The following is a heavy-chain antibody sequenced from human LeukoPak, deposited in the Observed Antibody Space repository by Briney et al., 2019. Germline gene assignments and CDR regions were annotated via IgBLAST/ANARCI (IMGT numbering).Heavy chain of an antibody. CDR1: GYTFTGYY. Sequence: ASVKDSCKASGYTFTGYYMHWVRQAPGQGLEWMGWINPNSGGTNYAQKFQGRVTMTRDTSISTAYMELSRLRSDDTAVYYCARVVWLRSYFDYWGQGTLVTVSS. CDR3: ARVVWLRSYFDY. V-gene: IGHV1-2*02. J-gene: IGHJ4*02. D-gene: IGHD5-12*01. CDR2: INPNSGGT.